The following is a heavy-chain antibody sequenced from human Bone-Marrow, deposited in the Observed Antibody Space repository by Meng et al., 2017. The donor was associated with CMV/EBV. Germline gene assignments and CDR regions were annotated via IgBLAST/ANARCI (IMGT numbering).Heavy chain of an antibody. D-gene: IGHD1-26*01. CDR2: IIWNGGST. J-gene: IGHJ4*02. CDR3: ARDRGSSEYYLDY. Sequence: GESLKISCAASGFTFDDYGMSWVRQVPGKGLEWVSGIIWNGGSTSYADSVKGRFTISRDNAKNSLYLQMHSLRAEDTASYYCARDRGSSEYYLDYWGQGTLVTVSS. V-gene: IGHV3-20*04. CDR1: GFTFDDYG.